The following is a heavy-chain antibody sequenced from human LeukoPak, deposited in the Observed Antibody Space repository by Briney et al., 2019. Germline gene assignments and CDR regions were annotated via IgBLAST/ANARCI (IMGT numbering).Heavy chain of an antibody. CDR3: ARGDGYNFFDY. D-gene: IGHD5-24*01. CDR2: FYVGGAT. V-gene: IGHV3-53*01. J-gene: IGHJ4*02. CDR1: EFSFSSYS. Sequence: LAGGSLRLSCAASEFSFSSYSMNWVRQAPGKGLEWVSVFYVGGATYYADSVKGRFTISRDNSENTLYLQMKSLRAEDTAVYYCARGDGYNFFDYWGQGTLVTVSS.